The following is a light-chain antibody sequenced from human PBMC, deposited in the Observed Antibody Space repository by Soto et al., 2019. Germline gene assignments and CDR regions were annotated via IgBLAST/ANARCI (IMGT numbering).Light chain of an antibody. CDR1: QSVSSY. CDR3: QQYGSAPFT. Sequence: EIVLTQSPATLSLSPGERATLSCRASQSVSSYLAWYQQKPGQTPRLLIYDAAIRATGIPDRISGSGSGTDFTLTISRLEPEDFAVYYCQQYGSAPFTFGPGTKVDI. CDR2: DAA. J-gene: IGKJ3*01. V-gene: IGKV3-20*01.